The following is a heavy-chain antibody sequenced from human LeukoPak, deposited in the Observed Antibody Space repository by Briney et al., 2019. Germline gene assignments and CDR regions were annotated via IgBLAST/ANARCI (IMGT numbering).Heavy chain of an antibody. Sequence: ASVKVSCKASGYTFTSYAMHWVRQAPGQRLEWMGWINAGNGNTKYSQKFQGRVTITRDTSASTVYMELSSLRSEDTAVYYCARDADTVVVVAATRYYFDYWGQGTLVTVSS. CDR1: GYTFTSYA. CDR2: INAGNGNT. D-gene: IGHD2-15*01. CDR3: ARDADTVVVVAATRYYFDY. J-gene: IGHJ4*02. V-gene: IGHV1-3*01.